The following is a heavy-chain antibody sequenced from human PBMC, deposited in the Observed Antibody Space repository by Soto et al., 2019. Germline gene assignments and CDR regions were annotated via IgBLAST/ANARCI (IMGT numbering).Heavy chain of an antibody. CDR2: IHYXGSP. V-gene: IGHV4-59*08. D-gene: IGHD4-17*01. CDR1: RGSISSSY. Sequence: TXXTLSLTCTVSRGSISSSYWSWIRQPPGKGLGWIXYIHYXGSPNYNPYLXXRVTISVXXHKNKFSLKMSSVTAADTAAYYCARRYGGPLDYWGQETLVTVSS. J-gene: IGHJ4*02. CDR3: ARRYGGPLDY.